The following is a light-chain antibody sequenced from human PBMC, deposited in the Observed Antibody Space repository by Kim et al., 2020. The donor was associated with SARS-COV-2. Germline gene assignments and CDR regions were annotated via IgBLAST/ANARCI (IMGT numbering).Light chain of an antibody. V-gene: IGLV3-19*01. CDR1: SLRSDY. CDR3: NSRDSNDNVV. CDR2: GKN. Sequence: VAWGQTVRITCQGDSLRSDYATWYQQKPGQAPILVIYGKNNRPSGIPDRFSGSSSGNTASLTITGTQAGDEADYYCNSRDSNDNVVFGGGTQLTVL. J-gene: IGLJ2*01.